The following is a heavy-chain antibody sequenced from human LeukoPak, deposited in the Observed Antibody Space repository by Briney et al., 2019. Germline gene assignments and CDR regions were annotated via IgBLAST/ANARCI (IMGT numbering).Heavy chain of an antibody. J-gene: IGHJ4*02. Sequence: PSETLSLTCTVSGGSISSSSYYWGWIRQPPGKGLEWIGSIYYSGSTYYNPSLKSRVTISVDTSRNQFSLKLSSVTAADTAVYFCARDRDGYNIVYFDYWGQGTLVTVSS. CDR2: IYYSGST. D-gene: IGHD5-24*01. CDR1: GGSISSSSYY. V-gene: IGHV4-39*02. CDR3: ARDRDGYNIVYFDY.